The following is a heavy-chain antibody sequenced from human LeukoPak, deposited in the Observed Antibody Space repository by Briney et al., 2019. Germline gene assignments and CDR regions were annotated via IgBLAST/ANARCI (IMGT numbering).Heavy chain of an antibody. J-gene: IGHJ5*02. CDR2: TYCSGST. Sequence: SETLSLTCTVSGGSISGSSHYWGWIRQPPGKGLEWIGYTYCSGSTNYNPSLKSRVTISVDTSKNQFSLKLSSVTAADTAVYYCAREYSYGSLGFDPWGQGTLVTVSS. CDR3: AREYSYGSLGFDP. V-gene: IGHV4-61*01. CDR1: GGSISGSSHY. D-gene: IGHD5-18*01.